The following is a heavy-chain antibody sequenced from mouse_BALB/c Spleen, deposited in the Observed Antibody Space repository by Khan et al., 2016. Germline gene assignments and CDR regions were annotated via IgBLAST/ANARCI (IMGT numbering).Heavy chain of an antibody. Sequence: QIQLVQSGPELKKPGETVKISCKTSGYTFTNYGMNWVKQAPGKGLKWMGWINTYSGEPKYAEDFKGRFAFSLENSASTAYLQMNSLKNEDTATYCGARGRLAHVWFAFWGRGTLFTVST. V-gene: IGHV9-3-1*01. J-gene: IGHJ3*01. CDR1: GYTFTNYG. CDR2: INTYSGEP. D-gene: IGHD1-3*01. CDR3: ARGRLAHVWFAF.